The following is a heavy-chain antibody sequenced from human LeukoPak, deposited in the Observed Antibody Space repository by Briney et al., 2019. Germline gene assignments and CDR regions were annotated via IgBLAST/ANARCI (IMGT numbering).Heavy chain of an antibody. D-gene: IGHD4-17*01. CDR3: ARDSYGDYPYYYYGMDV. CDR1: GYTFTGYY. Sequence: ASVKVSCKASGYTFTGYYMHWVRQAPGQGLEWMGWINPNSGGTNYAQKFQGRVTMTRGTSISTAYIELSRLRSDDTAVYYCARDSYGDYPYYYYGMDVWGQGTTVTVSS. CDR2: INPNSGGT. J-gene: IGHJ6*02. V-gene: IGHV1-2*02.